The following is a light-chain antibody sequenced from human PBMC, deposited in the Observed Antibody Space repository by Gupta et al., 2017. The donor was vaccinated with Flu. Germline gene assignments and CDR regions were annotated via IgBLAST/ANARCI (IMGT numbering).Light chain of an antibody. J-gene: IGKJ1*01. V-gene: IGKV2-28*01. CDR1: QSLLQSNGYNY. Sequence: DSVITQSPISRPVTPGEPASISCRSSQSLLQSNGYNYLDWYLQKPGQSPQLLIYLGSNRASGVPDRFSGSGSGTDFPLKISRVEAEDVGVYYCMQATQTPPTFGQGTKVEIK. CDR3: MQATQTPPT. CDR2: LGS.